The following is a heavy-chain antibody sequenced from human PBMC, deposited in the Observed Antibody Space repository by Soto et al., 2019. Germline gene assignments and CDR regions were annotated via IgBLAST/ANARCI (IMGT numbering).Heavy chain of an antibody. J-gene: IGHJ4*02. CDR1: GYTFTNYG. V-gene: IGHV1-18*01. CDR3: STRSPAFDY. Sequence: QVQLVQSGPEVKKPGASVKVSCKTSGYTFTNYGISWVRQAPGQGLEWMGWITTDKGKTTYAQKFQGRVTMTTDTSTSTAYMELRSLRSDDTAISYCSTRSPAFDYWGQGTLVTVAS. CDR2: ITTDKGKT.